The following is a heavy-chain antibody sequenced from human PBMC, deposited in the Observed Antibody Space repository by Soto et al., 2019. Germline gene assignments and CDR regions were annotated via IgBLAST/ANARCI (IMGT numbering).Heavy chain of an antibody. CDR2: ISGGSSTI. J-gene: IGHJ3*01. V-gene: IGHV3-48*01. CDR3: ARDTSRPHDYNSNEYDDAFDL. Sequence: EVQLVESGGGLVQPGGSLRLSCTASGFSFKSYAMNWVRQAPGKGLEWVSFISGGSSTIYYADSVKGRFTISRDNAQRSVHLQMNSLEAEDTAVYFCARDTSRPHDYNSNEYDDAFDLWGQGTMVAVSS. CDR1: GFSFKSYA. D-gene: IGHD1-20*01.